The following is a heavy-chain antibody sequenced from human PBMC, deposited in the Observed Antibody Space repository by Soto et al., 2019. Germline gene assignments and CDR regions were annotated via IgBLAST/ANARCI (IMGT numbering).Heavy chain of an antibody. D-gene: IGHD6-19*01. CDR1: GYTFTGYY. CDR2: INPDNGDT. Sequence: ASVKVSCKASGYTFTGYYIHWVRQAPGQGLEWIGWINPDNGDTKYAEKFQGWVTMSRDTSTSTAYLEVTRLRADDIAVYYCARGEGSGWPLNNNWLHPWGPGTLVTV. V-gene: IGHV1-2*04. J-gene: IGHJ5*02. CDR3: ARGEGSGWPLNNNWLHP.